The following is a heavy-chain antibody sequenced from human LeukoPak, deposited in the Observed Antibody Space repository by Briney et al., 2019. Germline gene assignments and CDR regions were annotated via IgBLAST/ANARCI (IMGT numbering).Heavy chain of an antibody. CDR1: GYSISSGYF. J-gene: IGHJ4*02. D-gene: IGHD5-12*01. V-gene: IGHV3-9*01. Sequence: LSLTCTVSGYSISSGYFWGWMRQPPGKGLEWVSGINWNSDSIGYADSVKGRFTTSRDNAKNSLYLQMNSLRAEDTAFYYCAINGGGDSGYGNFDYWGQGTLVTVSS. CDR3: AINGGGDSGYGNFDY. CDR2: INWNSDSI.